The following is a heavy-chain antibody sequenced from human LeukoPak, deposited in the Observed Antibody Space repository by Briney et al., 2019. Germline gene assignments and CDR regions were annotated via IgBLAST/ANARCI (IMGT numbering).Heavy chain of an antibody. J-gene: IGHJ4*02. Sequence: ASVKLSCKASGYTFTSYGISWVRQAPGQGLEWMGWISAYNGNTNYAQTLQGRVTMTTDTSTSTAYMELRSLRSDDTGVYYCARNPGSGYDLVYWGQGTLVTVSS. CDR3: ARNPGSGYDLVY. CDR2: ISAYNGNT. V-gene: IGHV1-18*01. CDR1: GYTFTSYG. D-gene: IGHD5-12*01.